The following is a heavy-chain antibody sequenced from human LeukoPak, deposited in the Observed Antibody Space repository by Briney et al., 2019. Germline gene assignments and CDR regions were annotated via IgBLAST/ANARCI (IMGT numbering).Heavy chain of an antibody. V-gene: IGHV3-30*18. D-gene: IGHD3-22*01. CDR3: AKDSSDYSPLDF. J-gene: IGHJ4*02. Sequence: GGSLRLSCAASEFTFSSCGMHWVRQAPGKGVEWAAAISYHGSSEYYADSVKGRFTISRDNSKNTLYLQMNSLRPEDTAVYYCAKDSSDYSPLDFWGQGTLVTVSS. CDR1: EFTFSSCG. CDR2: ISYHGSSE.